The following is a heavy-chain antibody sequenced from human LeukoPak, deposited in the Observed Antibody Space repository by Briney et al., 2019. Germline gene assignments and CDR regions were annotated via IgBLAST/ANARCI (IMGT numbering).Heavy chain of an antibody. J-gene: IGHJ6*02. D-gene: IGHD3-9*01. Sequence: SETLSLTCAVNGGSFSGYYWSWIRQPPGKGLEWIGEINHSGSTNYNPSLKSRVTISVDTSKNQFSLKLSSVTAADTAVYYCARGRYFDGMDVWGQGTTVTVSS. CDR3: ARGRYFDGMDV. V-gene: IGHV4-34*01. CDR1: GGSFSGYY. CDR2: INHSGST.